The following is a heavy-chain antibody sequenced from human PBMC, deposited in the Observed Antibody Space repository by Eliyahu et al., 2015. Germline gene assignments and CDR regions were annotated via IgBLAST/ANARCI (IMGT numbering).Heavy chain of an antibody. CDR2: IYSAGTT. J-gene: IGHJ6*02. CDR1: XFDVRSHY. Sequence: VQLVESGGGLVQSGGSLXLSCAGSXFDVRSHYMXWVRQAPGKGLQWVALIYSAGTTYYRDSVEGRFTISRDDSKNTMYLQMNGLRVEDTALYYCASPTNVTYGLDVWGQGTTVTVS. D-gene: IGHD2-21*02. V-gene: IGHV3-66*01. CDR3: ASPTNVTYGLDV.